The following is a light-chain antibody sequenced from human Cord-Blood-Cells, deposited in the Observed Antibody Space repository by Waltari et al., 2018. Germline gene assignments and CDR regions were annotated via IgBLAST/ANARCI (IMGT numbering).Light chain of an antibody. CDR1: QGISSY. CDR2: AAS. V-gene: IGKV1-8*01. J-gene: IGKJ4*01. Sequence: AIRMTQSPSSLSASTGDRVTINCRASQGISSYLAWYQQKPGKAPKLLIYAASTLQSGVPSRFSGSGSGTDFTLTISCLQSEDFATYYCQQYYSYPQLTFGGGTKVEIK. CDR3: QQYYSYPQLT.